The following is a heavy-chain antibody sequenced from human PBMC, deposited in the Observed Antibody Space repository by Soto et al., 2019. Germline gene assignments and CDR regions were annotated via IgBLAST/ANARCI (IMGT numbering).Heavy chain of an antibody. J-gene: IGHJ4*02. CDR2: INPSGGST. D-gene: IGHD6-6*01. Sequence: QVLLVQSGAEVTRPGASLKVSCKASGYNFISHYIHWVRQAPGQGLEWMGFINPSGGSTTHAKNFQGRLSMTRDTFTYTVYMELSSLISQDAAVYYCARDYLRSKSSLSYFDYWGQGTLVTVSS. V-gene: IGHV1-46*01. CDR3: ARDYLRSKSSLSYFDY. CDR1: GYNFISHY.